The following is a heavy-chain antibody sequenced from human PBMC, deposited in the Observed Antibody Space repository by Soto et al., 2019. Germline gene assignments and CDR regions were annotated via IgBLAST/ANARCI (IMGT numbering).Heavy chain of an antibody. CDR3: ASSYDFWSGYYGTPFDY. CDR2: IYYSGST. CDR1: GGSISSYY. D-gene: IGHD3-3*01. J-gene: IGHJ4*02. Sequence: SETLSLTCTVSGGSISSYYWSWIRQPPGKGLEWIGYIYYSGSTNYNPSLKSRVTISVDTSKNQFSLKLSSVTAADTAVYYCASSYDFWSGYYGTPFDYWGKGTLVTVSS. V-gene: IGHV4-59*01.